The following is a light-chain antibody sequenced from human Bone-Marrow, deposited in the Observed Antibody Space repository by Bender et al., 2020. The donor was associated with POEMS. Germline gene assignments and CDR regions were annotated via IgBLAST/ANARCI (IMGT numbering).Light chain of an antibody. J-gene: IGLJ2*01. Sequence: QAVLTQPPSVSGAPGQRVTISCTGSSSNIGANYDVKWYQHLPGRAPKLLIYGNTNRPSGVPDRFSGSKSGTSASLAITGLQAEDEADYYCQSFDNSLTGVLFGGGTKLTVL. CDR2: GNT. V-gene: IGLV1-40*01. CDR3: QSFDNSLTGVL. CDR1: SSNIGANYD.